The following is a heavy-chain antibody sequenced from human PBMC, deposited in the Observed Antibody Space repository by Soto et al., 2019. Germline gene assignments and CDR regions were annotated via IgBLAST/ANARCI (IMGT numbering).Heavy chain of an antibody. CDR1: GYIFTAYS. J-gene: IGHJ4*02. D-gene: IGHD6-19*01. V-gene: IGHV1-2*02. CDR2: FNPNSGDT. CDR3: AREASAVISLDY. Sequence: GASVKVSCKASGYIFTAYSMHSVRRAPGQGLEWVGWFNPNSGDTIYAQKFQGRVTLTGDTSISTAYMKLYSLTSDDTAVYYCAREASAVISLDYWGQGTLVTVSS.